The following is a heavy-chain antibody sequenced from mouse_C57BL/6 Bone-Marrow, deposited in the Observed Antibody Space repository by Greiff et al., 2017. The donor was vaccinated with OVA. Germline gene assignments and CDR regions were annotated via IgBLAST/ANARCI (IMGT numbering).Heavy chain of an antibody. J-gene: IGHJ4*01. Sequence: VQLQQSGPELVKPGASVKIPCKASGYTFTDYNMDWVKQSHGKSLEWIGDINPNNGGTIYNQKFKGKDTLTVDKSSSTAYMELRSLTSEDTAVYYCARGIYYGYDDAMDYWGQGTSVTVSS. V-gene: IGHV1-18*01. CDR3: ARGIYYGYDDAMDY. CDR2: INPNNGGT. CDR1: GYTFTDYN. D-gene: IGHD2-2*01.